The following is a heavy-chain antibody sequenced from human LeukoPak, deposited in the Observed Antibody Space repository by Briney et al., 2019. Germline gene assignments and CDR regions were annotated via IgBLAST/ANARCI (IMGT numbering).Heavy chain of an antibody. CDR2: ISGSGANT. CDR1: GFTFSSYA. D-gene: IGHD2-2*01. J-gene: IGHJ3*02. Sequence: GGSLRLSCAASGFTFSSYAMTWVRQAPGKGLEWASAISGSGANTYYADSVKGRFTISRDNSKNTLYLQMNSLRAEDTALYYCAKGPVCSSTSCYSVGAFDIWGQGTMVTVSS. CDR3: AKGPVCSSTSCYSVGAFDI. V-gene: IGHV3-23*01.